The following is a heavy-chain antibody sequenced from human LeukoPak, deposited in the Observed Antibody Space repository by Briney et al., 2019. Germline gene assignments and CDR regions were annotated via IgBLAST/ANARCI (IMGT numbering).Heavy chain of an antibody. V-gene: IGHV1-69*05. CDR1: GGTFSSYA. Sequence: ASVKVSCKASGGTFSSYAISWVRQAPGQGLEWMGGIIPIFGTANYAQKFQGRVTITTDESTSTAYMELGSLRSEDTAVYYCASRPLGGPVDYWGQGTLVTVSS. D-gene: IGHD6-25*01. CDR3: ASRPLGGPVDY. J-gene: IGHJ4*02. CDR2: IIPIFGTA.